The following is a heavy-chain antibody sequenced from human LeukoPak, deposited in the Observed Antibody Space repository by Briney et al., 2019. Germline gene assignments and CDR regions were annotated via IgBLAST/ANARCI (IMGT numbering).Heavy chain of an antibody. J-gene: IGHJ4*02. V-gene: IGHV3-74*01. D-gene: IGHD3-10*01. CDR3: AKPKSLLWFGELFY. Sequence: PGGSLRLSCAASGFTFSSYWMHWVRQAPGKGLVWVSRINSDGSSTSYADSVKGRFTISRDNAKNTLYLQMNSLRAEDTAVYYCAKPKSLLWFGELFYWGQGTLVTVSS. CDR1: GFTFSSYW. CDR2: INSDGSST.